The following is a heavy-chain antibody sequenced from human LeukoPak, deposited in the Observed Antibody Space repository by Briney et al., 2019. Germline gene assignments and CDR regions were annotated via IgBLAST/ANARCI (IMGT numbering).Heavy chain of an antibody. CDR3: ARREGDSSGLNWFDP. V-gene: IGHV1-69*13. D-gene: IGHD3-22*01. J-gene: IGHJ5*02. CDR1: GGTFSSYA. CDR2: IIPIFGTA. Sequence: SVKVSCKASGGTFSSYAISWVRQAPGQGLEWMGGIIPIFGTANYAQKFQGRVTITADESTSTAYMELSSLRSEDTAVYYCARREGDSSGLNWFDPWGQGTLVTVSS.